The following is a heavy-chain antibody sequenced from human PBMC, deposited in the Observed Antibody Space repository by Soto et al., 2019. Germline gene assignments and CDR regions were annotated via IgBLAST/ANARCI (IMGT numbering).Heavy chain of an antibody. CDR3: ARGQWFST. CDR2: IDSRDRTL. V-gene: IGHV3-11*04. J-gene: IGHJ5*02. CDR1: GFTFSDYS. Sequence: PGGSLRLPCVASGFTFSDYSMSWIRQAPGKGLEWLAFIDSRDRTLSYADSVKGRFTMSRDNAKYSLTLQMNSLRAEDTAVYYCARGQWFSTWGQGTLVTVSS. D-gene: IGHD3-22*01.